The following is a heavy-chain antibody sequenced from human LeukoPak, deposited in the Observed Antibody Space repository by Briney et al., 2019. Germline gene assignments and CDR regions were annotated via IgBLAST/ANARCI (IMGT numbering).Heavy chain of an antibody. Sequence: SQILSLTCTVSGGSISSGDYYWSWIRQPPGKGLEWIGYIYYSGSTYYNPSLKSRVTISVDTSKNQFSLKLSSVTAADTAVYYCARVGDIVVVPAAIPFDPWGQGTLVTVSS. V-gene: IGHV4-30-4*08. CDR3: ARVGDIVVVPAAIPFDP. CDR1: GGSISSGDYY. D-gene: IGHD2-2*01. CDR2: IYYSGST. J-gene: IGHJ5*02.